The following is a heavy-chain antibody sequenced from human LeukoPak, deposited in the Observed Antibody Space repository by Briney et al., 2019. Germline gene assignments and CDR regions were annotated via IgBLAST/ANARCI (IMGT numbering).Heavy chain of an antibody. CDR3: AHRGTAVVLDY. CDR2: IYWDDGK. V-gene: IGHV2-5*02. Sequence: SGPTLVNPTQTLSLTCTFSGFSLSTSGVGVGWLRQPPGEALEWLALIYWDDGKRYSPSLKSRLTITKDTSKNQVILTMTNMDPVDTATYYCAHRGTAVVLDYWGQGTLVTVSS. J-gene: IGHJ4*02. CDR1: GFSLSTSGVG. D-gene: IGHD2-15*01.